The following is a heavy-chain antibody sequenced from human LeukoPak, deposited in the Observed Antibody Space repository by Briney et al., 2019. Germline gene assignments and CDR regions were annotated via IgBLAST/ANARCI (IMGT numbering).Heavy chain of an antibody. J-gene: IGHJ4*02. V-gene: IGHV4-4*08. CDR1: GDSITRYY. Sequence: SETLSLTCTVSGDSITRYYWSWIRQPPGKGLEWIGYINNSGGTSYNPSLKSRVTISLDASKNQFSLKLNSVTTTDTAVYYCASQMSGTSVSYWGQGTLVTVSS. CDR3: ASQMSGTSVSY. D-gene: IGHD2-2*01. CDR2: INNSGGT.